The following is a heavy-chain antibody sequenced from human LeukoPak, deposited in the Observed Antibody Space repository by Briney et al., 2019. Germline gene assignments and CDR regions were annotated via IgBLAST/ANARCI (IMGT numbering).Heavy chain of an antibody. CDR1: GGTFSGYA. CDR3: ARAYCSSTSCYTWMYYYYGMDV. J-gene: IGHJ6*02. V-gene: IGHV1-69*13. D-gene: IGHD2-2*02. Sequence: SVKVSCKASGGTFSGYAISWVRQAPGQGLEWMGGIIPIFGTANYAQKFQGRVTITADESTSTAYMELSSLRSEDTAVYYCARAYCSSTSCYTWMYYYYGMDVWGQGTTVTVSS. CDR2: IIPIFGTA.